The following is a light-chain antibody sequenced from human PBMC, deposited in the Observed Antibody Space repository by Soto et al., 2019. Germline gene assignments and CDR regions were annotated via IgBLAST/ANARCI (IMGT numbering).Light chain of an antibody. CDR3: QQSYSIPIT. CDR2: AAS. V-gene: IGKV1-39*01. Sequence: DIHMTHSPSSLSAPVPDIWTMTFRPSQNISSHLNWYQQKPGKAPKLLIYAASSLQSGVPSTFSGSGSAKDFTLTISSLQPEDSAIYFCQQSYSIPITFGQGTRLEIK. CDR1: QNISSH. J-gene: IGKJ5*01.